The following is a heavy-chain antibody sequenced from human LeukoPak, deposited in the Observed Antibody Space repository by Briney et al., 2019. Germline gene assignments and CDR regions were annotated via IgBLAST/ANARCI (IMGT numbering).Heavy chain of an antibody. D-gene: IGHD2-21*02. CDR3: ARAPRTAKRSWYFDL. V-gene: IGHV4-34*01. CDR1: GGSFSGYY. CDR2: INHSGST. Sequence: SETLSLTCAVYGGSFSGYYWSWIHQPPGKGLEWIGEINHSGSTNYNPSLKSRVTISVDTSKNQFSLKLSSVTAADTAVYYCARAPRTAKRSWYFDLWGRGTLVTVSS. J-gene: IGHJ2*01.